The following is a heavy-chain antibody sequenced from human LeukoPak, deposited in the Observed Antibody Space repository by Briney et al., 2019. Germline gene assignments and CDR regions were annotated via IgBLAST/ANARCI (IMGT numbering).Heavy chain of an antibody. CDR1: GFTFSSYS. D-gene: IGHD3-3*01. V-gene: IGHV3-21*01. Sequence: GSLRLSCAASGFTFSSYSMNWVRQAPGKGLEWVSSISSSSSYIYYADSVKGRFTISRDNAKNSLYLQMNSLRAEDTAVYYCARDFPDYYDFWSGYRGGYYYYGMDVWGQGTTVTVSS. J-gene: IGHJ6*02. CDR2: ISSSSSYI. CDR3: ARDFPDYYDFWSGYRGGYYYYGMDV.